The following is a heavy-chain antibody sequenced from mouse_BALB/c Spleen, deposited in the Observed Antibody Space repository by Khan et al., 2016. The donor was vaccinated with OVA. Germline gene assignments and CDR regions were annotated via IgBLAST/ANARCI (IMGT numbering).Heavy chain of an antibody. Sequence: EVQLQESGPGLVKPSQSLSLTCTVTGYSITSCYVWNWIRQFPGNKLEWMGYISYSGSTNYNPSLNSRISFTRDTSKNQFFLQLKSVTTEDTATYYCARTARIKYWGQGTTLTVSS. CDR2: ISYSGST. CDR1: GYSITSCYV. V-gene: IGHV3-2*02. CDR3: ARTARIKY. D-gene: IGHD1-2*01. J-gene: IGHJ2*01.